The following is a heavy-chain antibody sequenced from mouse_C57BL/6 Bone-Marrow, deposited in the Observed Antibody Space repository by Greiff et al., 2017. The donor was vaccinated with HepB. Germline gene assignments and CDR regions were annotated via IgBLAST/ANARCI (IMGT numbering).Heavy chain of an antibody. V-gene: IGHV1-59*01. CDR1: GYTFTSYW. J-gene: IGHJ2*01. D-gene: IGHD2-1*01. CDR3: ARSGDLLWVRYFDY. CDR2: IDPSDSYT. Sequence: QVQLQQPGAELVRPGTSVKLSCKASGYTFTSYWMHWVKQRPGQGLEWIGVIDPSDSYTNYNQKFKGKATLTVDTSSSTAYMQLSGLTSEDSAVYDCARSGDLLWVRYFDYWGQGTTLTVSA.